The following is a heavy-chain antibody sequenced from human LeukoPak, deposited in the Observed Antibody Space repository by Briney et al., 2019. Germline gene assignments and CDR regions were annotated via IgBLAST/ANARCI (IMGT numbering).Heavy chain of an antibody. Sequence: SETLSLTCTVSGGSISSSSYYWGWIRQPPGKGLEWIGSIYYSGSTYYNPSLKSRVTISVDTSKNQFSLKLSSVTAADTAVYYCARMIAVTGTRRIDYWGQGTLVTVSS. CDR2: IYYSGST. V-gene: IGHV4-39*07. CDR1: GGSISSSSYY. D-gene: IGHD6-19*01. J-gene: IGHJ4*02. CDR3: ARMIAVTGTRRIDY.